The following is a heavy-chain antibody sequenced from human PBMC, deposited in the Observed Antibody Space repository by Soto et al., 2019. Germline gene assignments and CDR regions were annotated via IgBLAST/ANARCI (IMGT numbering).Heavy chain of an antibody. D-gene: IGHD3-22*01. CDR1: GFTFSSYA. CDR3: AKVDYDSSGSIPADAFDI. CDR2: ISGSGGST. J-gene: IGHJ3*02. V-gene: IGHV3-23*01. Sequence: PGGSLRLSCAASGFTFSSYAMSWFRQAPGKGLEWVSAISGSGGSTYYADSVKGRFTISRDNSKNTLYLQMNSLRAEDTAVYYCAKVDYDSSGSIPADAFDIWGQGTMV.